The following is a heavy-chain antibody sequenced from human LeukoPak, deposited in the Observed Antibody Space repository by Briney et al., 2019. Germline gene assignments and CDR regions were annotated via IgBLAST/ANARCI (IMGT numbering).Heavy chain of an antibody. CDR2: IIPIFGTA. Sequence: ASVKVSCKASGYTFTSYGISWVRQAPGQGLEWMGGIIPIFGTANYAQKFQGRVTITADESTSTAYMELSSLRSEDTAVYYCARGVVGQLWDTYFDYWGQGTLVTVSS. CDR1: GYTFTSYG. CDR3: ARGVVGQLWDTYFDY. J-gene: IGHJ4*02. D-gene: IGHD5-18*01. V-gene: IGHV1-69*13.